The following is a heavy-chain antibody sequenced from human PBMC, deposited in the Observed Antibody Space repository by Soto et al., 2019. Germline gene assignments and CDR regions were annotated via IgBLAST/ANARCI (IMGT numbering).Heavy chain of an antibody. CDR1: GFTFSDYY. CDR3: ARDHGGGSLTLED. D-gene: IGHD3-16*01. Sequence: QVHLEESGGALVKPGGSLRLSCTASGFTFSDYYMSWIRQAPGKGLEWVSDISDSGRITHHADSVEGRFTISRDNAENSLYLQMNSLRPEDSAIYYCARDHGGGSLTLEDWGQGTLVTVSS. J-gene: IGHJ4*02. V-gene: IGHV3-11*01. CDR2: ISDSGRIT.